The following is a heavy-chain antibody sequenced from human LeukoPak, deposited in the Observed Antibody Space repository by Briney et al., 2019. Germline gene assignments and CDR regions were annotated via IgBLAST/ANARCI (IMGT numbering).Heavy chain of an antibody. Sequence: PGGSLRLSXAASGFTFSSYSMNWVRQAPGKGVEWVSYISSSSSTIYYADSVKGRFTISRDNAKNSLYLQMNSLRAEDTAVYYCASFVVVPAAIPLGYWGQGTLVTVSS. CDR2: ISSSSSTI. J-gene: IGHJ4*02. CDR3: ASFVVVPAAIPLGY. V-gene: IGHV3-48*01. CDR1: GFTFSSYS. D-gene: IGHD2-2*01.